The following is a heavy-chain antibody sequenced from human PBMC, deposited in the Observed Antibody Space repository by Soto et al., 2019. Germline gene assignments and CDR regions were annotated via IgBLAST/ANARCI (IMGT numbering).Heavy chain of an antibody. V-gene: IGHV4-28*01. CDR1: GYSISSSNW. Sequence: SETLSLTCAVSGYSISSSNWWGWIRQPPGKGLEWIGYIYYSGTTYYNPSLKSRVTMSVDTSKNQFSLKLTSVTAVDTAVYYFARREIQSPIDYWGEGTMVTVSS. CDR3: ARREIQSPIDY. J-gene: IGHJ4*02. CDR2: IYYSGTT. D-gene: IGHD1-26*01.